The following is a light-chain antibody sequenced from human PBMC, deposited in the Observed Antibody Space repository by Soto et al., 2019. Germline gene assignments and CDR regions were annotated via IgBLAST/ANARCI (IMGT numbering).Light chain of an antibody. V-gene: IGKV1-5*01. CDR2: DAS. CDR1: QSISSW. CDR3: QQYNSYPGT. J-gene: IGKJ1*01. Sequence: DIQMTQPPSTLSASVGDRVTITCRASQSISSWLAWYQQKPGKAPKLLIYDASSLERGVPSRFSGSGSGPEFTLTISSLQPDDFATYYCQQYNSYPGTFGHGTKVEIK.